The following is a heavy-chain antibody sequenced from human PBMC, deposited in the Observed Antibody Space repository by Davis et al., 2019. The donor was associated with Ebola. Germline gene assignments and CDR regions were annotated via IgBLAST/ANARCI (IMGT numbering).Heavy chain of an antibody. CDR2: IYYVGST. V-gene: IGHV4-39*07. CDR1: GGSISSSSYY. Sequence: SETLSLTCTVSGGSISSSSYYWGWIRQPPGKGLEWIGIIYYVGSTYYNPSLWGRVTISIDTSKKQFSLKLSSVTVADTAVYYCARGGEYGSGSSNWYFDLWGRGTLVTVSS. D-gene: IGHD3-10*01. CDR3: ARGGEYGSGSSNWYFDL. J-gene: IGHJ2*01.